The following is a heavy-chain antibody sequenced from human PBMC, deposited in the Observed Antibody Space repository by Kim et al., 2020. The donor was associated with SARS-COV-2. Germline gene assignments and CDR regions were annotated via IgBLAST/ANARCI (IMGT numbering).Heavy chain of an antibody. CDR1: GFSFSSYA. J-gene: IGHJ4*01. Sequence: VGSLRLSCAASGFSFSSYAMTWVRQAPRKGLEWVSVITGSGASTSYADSVTGRFIISRDNSKNKLHLQMNSLRGDAPAVHYFAVRGCLQTNLPIYFVYLG. CDR2: ITGSGAST. V-gene: IGHV3-23*01. D-gene: IGHD2-8*01. CDR3: AVRGCLQTNLPIYFVY.